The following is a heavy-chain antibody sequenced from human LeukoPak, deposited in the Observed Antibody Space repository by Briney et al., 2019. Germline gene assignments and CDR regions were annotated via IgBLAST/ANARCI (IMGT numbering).Heavy chain of an antibody. J-gene: IGHJ4*02. Sequence: GRSLRLSCAASGFTFSSYAMHWVRQAPGKGLEWVAVISYDGSNKYYTDSVKGRFTISRDNSKNTLYLQMNSLRAEDTAVYYCAREAITMVRGVPYFDYWGQGTLVTVSS. CDR3: AREAITMVRGVPYFDY. CDR1: GFTFSSYA. V-gene: IGHV3-30-3*01. CDR2: ISYDGSNK. D-gene: IGHD3-10*01.